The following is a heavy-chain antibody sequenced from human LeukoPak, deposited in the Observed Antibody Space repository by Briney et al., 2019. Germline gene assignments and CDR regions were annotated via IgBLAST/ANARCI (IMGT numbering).Heavy chain of an antibody. CDR2: ISSSGST. D-gene: IGHD2-15*01. CDR1: GGSISGSY. V-gene: IGHV4-4*07. J-gene: IGHJ4*02. CDR3: ARAYCSGGGCYPGTY. Sequence: SETLSLTCTVSGGSISGSYWSWIRQPAGKGLEWIGRISSSGSTNYNPSLESRVTMSVDTSRNHFSLKLNSVTAADTALYYCARAYCSGGGCYPGTYWGQGTLVTVSS.